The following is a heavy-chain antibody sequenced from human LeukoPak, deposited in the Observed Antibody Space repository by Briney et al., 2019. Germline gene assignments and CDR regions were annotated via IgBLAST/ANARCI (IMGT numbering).Heavy chain of an antibody. CDR3: AREGSDWNYYYYMDV. V-gene: IGHV3-7*01. CDR1: GFTFSSYG. CDR2: INQDGSEK. J-gene: IGHJ6*03. Sequence: GALRLSCAASGFTFSSYGMHWVRQAPGKGLEWVANINQDGSEKYYVDSVKGRFTISRDNAKNSLYLQMNSLRAEDTAVYYCAREGSDWNYYYYMDVWGKGTTVTISS. D-gene: IGHD6-19*01.